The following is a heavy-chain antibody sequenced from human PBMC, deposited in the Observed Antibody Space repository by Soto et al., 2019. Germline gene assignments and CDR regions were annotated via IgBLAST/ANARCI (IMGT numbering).Heavy chain of an antibody. CDR2: ISYDGSNK. CDR3: AKDQYYYDSSGYYQLHYYYGMDV. Sequence: QVQLVESGGGVVQPGRSLRLSCAASGFTFSSYGMHWVRQAPGKGLEWVAVISYDGSNKYYADSVKGRFIISRDNSKNTLYLQMNSLRAEDTAVYYCAKDQYYYDSSGYYQLHYYYGMDVWGQGTTVTVSS. J-gene: IGHJ6*02. D-gene: IGHD3-22*01. V-gene: IGHV3-30*18. CDR1: GFTFSSYG.